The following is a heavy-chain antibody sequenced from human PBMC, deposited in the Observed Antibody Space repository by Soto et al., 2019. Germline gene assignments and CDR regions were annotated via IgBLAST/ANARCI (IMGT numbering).Heavy chain of an antibody. J-gene: IGHJ6*03. CDR3: ARGRVYCSGRTCYYYMDV. CDR2: ISSYGGST. D-gene: IGHD2-15*01. V-gene: IGHV3-64*01. Sequence: GGSLRLSCAASGFTFSSYAMHWVRQAPGKGLEYVSGISSYGGSTYYANSVKGRFTISRDNSKNTLSLQMGSLRAEDVAVYYCARGRVYCSGRTCYYYMDVWGKGTTVTVSS. CDR1: GFTFSSYA.